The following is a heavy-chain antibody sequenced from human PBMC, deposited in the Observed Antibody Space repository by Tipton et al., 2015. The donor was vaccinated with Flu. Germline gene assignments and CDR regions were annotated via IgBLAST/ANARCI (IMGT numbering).Heavy chain of an antibody. CDR2: ISAYNDQT. CDR1: GYIFTNHG. Sequence: QLVQSGAEVKKPGASVRVSCKASGYIFTNHGINWVRQAPGQGLEWLGLISAYNDQTKSAHKFQGRLTMTTDTSTSTAYMELRSLRSDDTALYYCARELNFWTGYYGGDALDIWGQGTTVTVSS. J-gene: IGHJ3*02. D-gene: IGHD3/OR15-3a*01. CDR3: ARELNFWTGYYGGDALDI. V-gene: IGHV1-18*01.